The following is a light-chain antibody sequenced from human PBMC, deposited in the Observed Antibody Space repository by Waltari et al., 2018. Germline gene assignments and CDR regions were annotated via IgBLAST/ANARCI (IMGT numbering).Light chain of an antibody. Sequence: EIVLTQSPATLSLSSGERATLSCRASQSVSSYLAWYQQKPGQTPRLLIYGASNRATGIPARFSGSGSGTDFTLTISSLESEDFAVYYCHQRSNWPITFGQGTRLEIK. V-gene: IGKV3-11*01. J-gene: IGKJ5*01. CDR1: QSVSSY. CDR3: HQRSNWPIT. CDR2: GAS.